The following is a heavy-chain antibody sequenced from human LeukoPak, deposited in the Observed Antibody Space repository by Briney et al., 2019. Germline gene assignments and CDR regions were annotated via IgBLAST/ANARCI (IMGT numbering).Heavy chain of an antibody. CDR2: ISSSSSYI. D-gene: IGHD2-15*01. J-gene: IGHJ6*03. Sequence: GSLRLSCAASGFTFSSYSMNWVRQAPGKGLEWVSSISSSSSYIYYADSVKGRFTISRDNAKNSLYLQMNSLRAEDTAVYYCARDLPAYCSGGSCYSHMDVWGKGTTVTVSS. V-gene: IGHV3-21*01. CDR3: ARDLPAYCSGGSCYSHMDV. CDR1: GFTFSSYS.